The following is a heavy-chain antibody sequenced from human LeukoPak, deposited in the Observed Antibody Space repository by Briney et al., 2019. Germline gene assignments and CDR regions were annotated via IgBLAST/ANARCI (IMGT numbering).Heavy chain of an antibody. CDR1: GGSISTSNYY. CDR2: IFYSGST. J-gene: IGHJ4*02. Sequence: PSETLSLTCTVSGGSISTSNYYWGWIRQPPGKGLEWIGNIFYSGSTYYNPSLKSRVTISVDKSKNQFSLKLSSVTAADTAVYYCARVLSSGWYRCIDYWGQGTLVTVSS. V-gene: IGHV4-39*07. D-gene: IGHD6-19*01. CDR3: ARVLSSGWYRCIDY.